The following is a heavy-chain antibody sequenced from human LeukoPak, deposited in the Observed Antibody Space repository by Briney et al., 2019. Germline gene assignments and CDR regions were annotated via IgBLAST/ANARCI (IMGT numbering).Heavy chain of an antibody. V-gene: IGHV3-64*01. Sequence: GGSLRLSCAASGFTFSSYAMHWVRQAPGKGLEYVSAISSNGGSTYYANSVKGRFTISRDNSKNTLYLQMGSLRAEDMAVYYCARGGYGDYVAFDIWGQGTMVTVSS. CDR2: ISSNGGST. CDR3: ARGGYGDYVAFDI. CDR1: GFTFSSYA. D-gene: IGHD4-17*01. J-gene: IGHJ3*02.